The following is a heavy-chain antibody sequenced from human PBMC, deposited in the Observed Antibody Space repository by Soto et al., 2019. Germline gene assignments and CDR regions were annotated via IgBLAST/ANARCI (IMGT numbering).Heavy chain of an antibody. CDR1: GYTFTSYG. CDR2: ISAYNGNT. CDR3: GSPPPSMMVVVITTFCFAP. J-gene: IGHJ5*02. V-gene: IGHV1-18*01. Sequence: ASVKVSCKASGYTFTSYGISWVRQAPGQGLEWMGWISAYNGNTNYAQKLQGRVTMTTDTSTSTAYMELRSLRSDDTAVYYCGSPPPSMMVVVITTFCFAPWGQGTLVPVSS. D-gene: IGHD3-22*01.